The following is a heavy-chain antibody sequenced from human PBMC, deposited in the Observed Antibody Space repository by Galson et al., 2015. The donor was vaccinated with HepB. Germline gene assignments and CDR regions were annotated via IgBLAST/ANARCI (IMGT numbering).Heavy chain of an antibody. CDR3: VRGAGFHGAVLTY. CDR1: GLDFGNYH. D-gene: IGHD3-9*01. CDR2: ISTSSDVI. V-gene: IGHV3-48*02. Sequence: SLRLSCAASGLDFGNYHMNWVRQAPGKGLEWLSKISTSSDVIYYADSVEGRFTISRDNAKNSLYLQMNSLRDEDTAVYYCVRGAGFHGAVLTYWGQGTLVTVSS. J-gene: IGHJ4*02.